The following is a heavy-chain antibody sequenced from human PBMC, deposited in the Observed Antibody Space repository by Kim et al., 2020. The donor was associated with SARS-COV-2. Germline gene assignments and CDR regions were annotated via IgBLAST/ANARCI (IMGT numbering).Heavy chain of an antibody. CDR3: ARARGGFLASGGYYFDY. V-gene: IGHV4-31*03. D-gene: IGHD3-3*01. J-gene: IGHJ4*02. CDR1: GGSISSGGYY. CDR2: TYYSGST. Sequence: SETLSLTCTVSGGSISSGGYYWSWIRAHPGKGLEWLGYTYYSGSTYYNLSLKSRVTVSVDTSKTQFSLKLSSLTAADTDVYSCARARGGFLASGGYYFDYWGQGTLVTVSS.